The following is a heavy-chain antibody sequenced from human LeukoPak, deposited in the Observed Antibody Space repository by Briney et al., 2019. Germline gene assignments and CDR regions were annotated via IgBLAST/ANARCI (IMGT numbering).Heavy chain of an antibody. J-gene: IGHJ6*02. CDR1: GFTFSSYA. D-gene: IGHD2-15*01. CDR2: IWYDESNK. Sequence: GRSLRLSCAASGFTFSSYAMHWVRQAPGKGLEWVALIWYDESNKYYADSVKGRFTISRDNSKNTLYLQMNSLRAEDTAVYYCARTPIRYCSGGSCYWYGMDVWGQGTTVTVSS. CDR3: ARTPIRYCSGGSCYWYGMDV. V-gene: IGHV3-33*08.